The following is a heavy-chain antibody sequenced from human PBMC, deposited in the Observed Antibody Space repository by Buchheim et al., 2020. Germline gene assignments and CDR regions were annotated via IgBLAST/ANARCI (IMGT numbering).Heavy chain of an antibody. CDR3: AKDELFPSSWYYYYYGMDV. J-gene: IGHJ6*02. V-gene: IGHV3-30*18. CDR2: ISYDGSNK. D-gene: IGHD6-13*01. Sequence: QVQLVESGGGVVQPGRSLRLSCAASGFTFSSYGMHWVRQAPGKGLEWVAVISYDGSNKYYAESVKGRFTISRDNSKNTLYLQMNSLRAEDTAVYYCAKDELFPSSWYYYYYGMDVWGQGTT. CDR1: GFTFSSYG.